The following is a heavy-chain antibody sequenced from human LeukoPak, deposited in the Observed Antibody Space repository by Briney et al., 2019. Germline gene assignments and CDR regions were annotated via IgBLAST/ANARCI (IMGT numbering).Heavy chain of an antibody. V-gene: IGHV5-51*01. CDR3: ARNIHCSSTSCPIDY. J-gene: IGHJ4*02. CDR1: GYSFTSYW. CDR2: IYPGDSDT. Sequence: GESLRISCKGSGYSFTSYWIGGGRQMPGKGLEWVGIIYPGDSDTRYSPSFQGQVTISADKSIRTAYLQWSSVKASDTAMYYCARNIHCSSTSCPIDYWGQGTLVTVSS. D-gene: IGHD2-2*01.